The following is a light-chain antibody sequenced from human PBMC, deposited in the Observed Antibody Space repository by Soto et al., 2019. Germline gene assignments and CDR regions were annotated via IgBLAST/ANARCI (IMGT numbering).Light chain of an antibody. CDR3: AAWEDSLNGPVV. CDR2: SNN. J-gene: IGLJ2*01. V-gene: IGLV1-44*01. CDR1: SSNIGSNT. Sequence: QTVVTQPPSASGTPGQRVTLSCSGSSSNIGSNTVNWYQQLPGTAPKLLIYSNNQRPSGVPDRCSVSKSGTSASLAISGLQSEDEADYYCAAWEDSLNGPVVFGGGTKLTVL.